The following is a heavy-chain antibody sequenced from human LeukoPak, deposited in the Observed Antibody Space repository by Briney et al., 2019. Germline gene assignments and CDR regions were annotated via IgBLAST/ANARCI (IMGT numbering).Heavy chain of an antibody. CDR1: GFTVSSNY. D-gene: IGHD1-1*01. J-gene: IGHJ4*02. CDR2: VYSGGST. V-gene: IGHV3-66*01. Sequence: GGSLRLSCAASGFTVSSNYMNWVRQAPGKGLEWVSVVYSGGSTYYADSVKGRFSISRDNSKNTLYLQMNSLRAEDTAVYYCARAILEDYWGQGTLVTVSS. CDR3: ARAILEDY.